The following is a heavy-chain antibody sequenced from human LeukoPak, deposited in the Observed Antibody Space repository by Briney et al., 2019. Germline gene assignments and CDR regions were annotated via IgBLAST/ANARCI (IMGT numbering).Heavy chain of an antibody. V-gene: IGHV4-39*07. Sequence: KPSETLSLTCTVSGGSITSYYWGWIRQPPGKGLEWIGSIYYSGSTYYNPSLKSRVTISVDTSKNQFSLKLSSVTAADTAVYYCARDAEDYYDSSGYSNAFDIWGQGTMVTVSS. J-gene: IGHJ3*02. D-gene: IGHD3-22*01. CDR3: ARDAEDYYDSSGYSNAFDI. CDR1: GGSITSYY. CDR2: IYYSGST.